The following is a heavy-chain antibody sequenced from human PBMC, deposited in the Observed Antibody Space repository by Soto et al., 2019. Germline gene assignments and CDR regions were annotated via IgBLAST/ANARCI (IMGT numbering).Heavy chain of an antibody. J-gene: IGHJ5*02. CDR3: AREFIVFEWDTKRIRGNWFDP. CDR1: GGSISSGDYY. CDR2: IYYSGST. V-gene: IGHV4-30-4*01. Sequence: PSETLSLTCTVSGGSISSGDYYWSWIRQPPGKGLEWIGYIYYSGSTYYNPSLKSRVTISVDTSKNQFSLKLSSVTAADTAVYYCAREFIVFEWDTKRIRGNWFDPWGQGTLVTVSS. D-gene: IGHD3-3*01.